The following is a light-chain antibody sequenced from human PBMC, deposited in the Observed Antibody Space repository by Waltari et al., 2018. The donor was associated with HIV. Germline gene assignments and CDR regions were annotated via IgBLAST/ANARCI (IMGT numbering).Light chain of an antibody. CDR3: SAYTFSNIPL. CDR1: SADIGTFDY. Sequence: QSALSQPASVSGSPGQSITISCFGTSADIGTFDYVSWYQQYAGKAPRLLIYDVNVRSSGVSNRFSGSKSGDTASLTISGLQAEEEADYYCSAYTFSNIPLFGGGTKLTVL. V-gene: IGLV2-14*03. CDR2: DVN. J-gene: IGLJ2*01.